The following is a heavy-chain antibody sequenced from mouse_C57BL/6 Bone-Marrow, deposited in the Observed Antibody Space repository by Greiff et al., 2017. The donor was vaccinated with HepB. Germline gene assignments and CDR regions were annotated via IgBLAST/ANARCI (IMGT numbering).Heavy chain of an antibody. CDR3: ASPVYYYGRGDY. CDR1: GYAFSSSW. D-gene: IGHD1-1*01. V-gene: IGHV1-82*01. J-gene: IGHJ4*01. Sequence: VQLQESGPELVKPGASVKISCKASGYAFSSSWMNWVKQRPGKGLEWIGRIYPGDGDTNYNGKFKGKATLTADKSSSTAYMQLSSLTSEDSAVYFCASPVYYYGRGDYWGQGTSVTVSS. CDR2: IYPGDGDT.